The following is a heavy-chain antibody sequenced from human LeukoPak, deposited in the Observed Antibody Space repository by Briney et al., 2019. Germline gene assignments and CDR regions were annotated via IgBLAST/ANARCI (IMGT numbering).Heavy chain of an antibody. CDR1: GYTFTSYG. V-gene: IGHV1-18*01. CDR2: ISAYNGNT. CDR3: AGCSSGSCYSVAYGMDV. D-gene: IGHD2-15*01. J-gene: IGHJ6*02. Sequence: GASVKVSCKASGYTFTSYGISWVRQAPGQGLEWMGWISAYNGNTNYAQKLQGRVTMATDTSTSTAYMELRSLRSDDTAVYYCAGCSSGSCYSVAYGMDVWGQGTTVTVSS.